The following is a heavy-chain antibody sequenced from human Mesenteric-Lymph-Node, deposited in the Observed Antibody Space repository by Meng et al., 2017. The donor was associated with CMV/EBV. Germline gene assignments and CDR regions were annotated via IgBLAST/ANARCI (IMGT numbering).Heavy chain of an antibody. V-gene: IGHV1-8*01. Sequence: CKSSAYTFANYDIHWVRQASGQGLEWLGWMRPNNGHTGYAQNFQGRVTMTRNNSINTAYMELRSLTSDDTAIYYCATNNDYTRYYVNWGQGTMVTVSS. J-gene: IGHJ3*01. CDR3: ATNNDYTRYYVN. CDR2: MRPNNGHT. D-gene: IGHD4-11*01. CDR1: AYTFANYD.